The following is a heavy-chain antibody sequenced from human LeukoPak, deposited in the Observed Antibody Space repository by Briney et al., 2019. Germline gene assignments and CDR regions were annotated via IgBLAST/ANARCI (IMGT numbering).Heavy chain of an antibody. CDR2: ISSSSSYI. CDR1: GFTFSSFS. Sequence: PGGSLRLSCAASGFTFSSFSMNWVRQAPGKGLEWVSSISSSSSYIYYADSVKGRFTISRDNAKNSLYLQMNSLRAEDTAVYYCARDGTAMATGFDYWGQGTLVTVSS. CDR3: ARDGTAMATGFDY. D-gene: IGHD5-18*01. J-gene: IGHJ4*02. V-gene: IGHV3-21*01.